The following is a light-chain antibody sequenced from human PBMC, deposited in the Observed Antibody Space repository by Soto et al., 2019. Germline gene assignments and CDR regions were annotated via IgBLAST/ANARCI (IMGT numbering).Light chain of an antibody. CDR2: DVT. V-gene: IGLV2-11*01. CDR3: SSYAGNNILV. CDR1: ISDVAGYNY. Sequence: QSALTQPRSVSGSPGQSVSISCTGTISDVAGYNYVSWYQHHPGKAPKLLISDVTKRPSWVPDRFSGSKSGNTASLTISELQAEDEADDYCSSYAGNNILVFGGGTKLTV. J-gene: IGLJ2*01.